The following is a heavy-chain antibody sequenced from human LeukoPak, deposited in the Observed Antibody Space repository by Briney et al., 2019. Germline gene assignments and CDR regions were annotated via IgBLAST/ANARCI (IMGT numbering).Heavy chain of an antibody. CDR2: ISGSGGIT. Sequence: GGSLRLSCAASGFTFSSCAMNWVRQAPGKGLEWVSGISGSGGITHYADSVRGRFTISRDNSKNTLYLQMNSLRAEDTAVYYCAKVGLAVADYWGQGTLVTVSS. D-gene: IGHD6-19*01. V-gene: IGHV3-23*01. CDR1: GFTFSSCA. J-gene: IGHJ4*02. CDR3: AKVGLAVADY.